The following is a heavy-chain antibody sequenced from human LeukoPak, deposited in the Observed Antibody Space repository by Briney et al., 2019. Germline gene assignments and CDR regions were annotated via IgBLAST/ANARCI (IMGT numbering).Heavy chain of an antibody. CDR3: ARVGDYGAFGGLLSGPDY. Sequence: GGSLRLSCAASGFTVSSNYMSWVRQAPGKGLEWVSVIYSGGSTYYADSVKGRFTISRDNSKNTLYLQMNSLRAEDTAVYYCARVGDYGAFGGLLSGPDYWGQGNLVTVSS. D-gene: IGHD4-17*01. CDR2: IYSGGST. CDR1: GFTVSSNY. J-gene: IGHJ4*02. V-gene: IGHV3-53*01.